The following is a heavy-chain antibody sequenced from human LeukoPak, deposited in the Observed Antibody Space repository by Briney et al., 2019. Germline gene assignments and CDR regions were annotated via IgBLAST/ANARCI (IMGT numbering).Heavy chain of an antibody. CDR2: IYYSGTT. D-gene: IGHD6-13*01. CDR1: GGSISSYY. J-gene: IGHJ4*02. CDR3: ARGVYIAAAQYGY. Sequence: SETLSLTCTVSGGSISSYYWNWIRQPPGKGLEWIGYIYYSGTTNYNPSLKSRVTISVDTSKNQFSLKLSSVTAADTAVYYYARGVYIAAAQYGYWGQGTLVTVSS. V-gene: IGHV4-59*01.